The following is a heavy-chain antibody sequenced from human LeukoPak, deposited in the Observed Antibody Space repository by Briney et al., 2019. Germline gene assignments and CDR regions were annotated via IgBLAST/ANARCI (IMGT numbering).Heavy chain of an antibody. CDR3: ARGRGWFDP. J-gene: IGHJ5*02. Sequence: GASVKVSCKASGGTFSSYAISWVRQAPGQGLEWMGWMNPNSGNTGYAQKFQGRVTITRNTSISTAYMELSSLRSEDTAVYYCARGRGWFDPWGQGTLVTVSS. V-gene: IGHV1-8*03. CDR1: GGTFSSYA. CDR2: MNPNSGNT.